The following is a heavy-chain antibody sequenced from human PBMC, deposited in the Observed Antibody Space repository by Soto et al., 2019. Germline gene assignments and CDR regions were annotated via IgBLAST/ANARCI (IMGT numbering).Heavy chain of an antibody. CDR1: GFTFSSYS. J-gene: IGHJ4*02. CDR3: AKKVNSGSGSQFFDY. CDR2: FRSGSDDDTT. D-gene: IGHD3-10*01. Sequence: EVQLLESGGGLVQPGGSLRLSCAASGFTFSSYSMSWVRQAPGKGLEWVSGFRSGSDDDTTYYADSVRGRFTISRDNSKNTLFLQMNSLRAEDTAIYYCAKKVNSGSGSQFFDYWGQGTLVTVSS. V-gene: IGHV3-23*01.